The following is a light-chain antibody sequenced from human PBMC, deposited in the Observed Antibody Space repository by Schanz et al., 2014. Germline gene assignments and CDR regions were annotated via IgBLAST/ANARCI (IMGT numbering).Light chain of an antibody. CDR3: QHRANWLT. V-gene: IGKV1-5*01. CDR1: QSFNNW. Sequence: DIQMTQSPSTLSASVGDRVTITCRASQSFNNWLAWYQQKPGKAPKLLIYDASSLESGVPSRFSGSGSGTEFTLTISSLQPEDFAVYYCQHRANWLTFGGGTKVEIK. CDR2: DAS. J-gene: IGKJ4*01.